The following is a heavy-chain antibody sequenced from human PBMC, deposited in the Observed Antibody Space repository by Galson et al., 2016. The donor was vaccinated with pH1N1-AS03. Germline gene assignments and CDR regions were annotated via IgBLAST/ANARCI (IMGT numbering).Heavy chain of an antibody. V-gene: IGHV3-43D*03. CDR1: GFTFDSYA. D-gene: IGHD3-10*01. J-gene: IGHJ4*02. CDR2: ISWDGGRT. Sequence: SLRLSCAASGFTFDSYAMHWVRQAPGQGLEWVALISWDGGRTYYADNVQGRFTISRDNSKNSLYLQMNSLRAEDTALYYCAKDRGGYGSGSYYNYWGQGTLVTVSS. CDR3: AKDRGGYGSGSYYNY.